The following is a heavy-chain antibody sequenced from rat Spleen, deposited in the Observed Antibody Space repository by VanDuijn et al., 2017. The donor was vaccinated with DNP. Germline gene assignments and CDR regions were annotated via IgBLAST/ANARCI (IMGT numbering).Heavy chain of an antibody. CDR3: ARGGNNLFAY. V-gene: IGHV5-22*01. CDR1: GFTFSDYY. J-gene: IGHJ3*01. Sequence: EVQLVESGGGLVQPGRSLKLSCAASGFTFSDYYMAWVRQAPTKGLEWVAYIGSDGYAPYYGDSVKGRFTISRDNAKSTLYLQMNSLRSEDMATYYCARGGNNLFAYWGQGTLVTVSS. D-gene: IGHD1-10*01. CDR2: IGSDGYAP.